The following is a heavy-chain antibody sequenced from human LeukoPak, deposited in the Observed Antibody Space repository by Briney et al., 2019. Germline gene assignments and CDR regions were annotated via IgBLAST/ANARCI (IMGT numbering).Heavy chain of an antibody. J-gene: IGHJ3*02. V-gene: IGHV1-3*01. D-gene: IGHD3-16*01. CDR3: ATAIKGGAHASDI. CDR2: INVGNDNT. Sequence: ASVKVSCKASGYTFTSYLIHWVRQAPGQRLEWMGWINVGNDNTKYSQNFQGRVTITRDTSASTAYMELSSLRSEDTAVYYCATAIKGGAHASDIWGQGTMVTVSS. CDR1: GYTFTSYL.